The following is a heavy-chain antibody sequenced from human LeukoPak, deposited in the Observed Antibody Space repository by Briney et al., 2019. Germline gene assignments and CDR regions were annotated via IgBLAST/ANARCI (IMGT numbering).Heavy chain of an antibody. CDR3: AKGLYYFDF. V-gene: IGHV3-23*01. J-gene: IGHJ4*02. Sequence: GGSLRLSCAASGFTFDNFGMTWVRQAPGKGLEWVSTVTGSGGNTYYADSVKGRFTISRDNSKNTLSLHMSSLRAEDTAVYYCAKGLYYFDFWGQGTQVTVSP. CDR1: GFTFDNFG. CDR2: VTGSGGNT.